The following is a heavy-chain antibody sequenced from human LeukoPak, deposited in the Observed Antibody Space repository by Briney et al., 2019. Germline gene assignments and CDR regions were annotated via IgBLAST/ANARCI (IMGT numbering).Heavy chain of an antibody. V-gene: IGHV1-2*02. CDR2: INPNSGGT. CDR3: AGGGSSGYYYYYMDV. CDR1: GYTFTGYY. Sequence: ASVKVSCKASGYTFTGYYMHWVRQAPGQGLEWMGWINPNSGGTNYAQKFQGRVTMTRDTSISTAYMELSRLRSDDTAVYYCAGGGSSGYYYYYMDVWGKGTTVTVSS. D-gene: IGHD6-19*01. J-gene: IGHJ6*03.